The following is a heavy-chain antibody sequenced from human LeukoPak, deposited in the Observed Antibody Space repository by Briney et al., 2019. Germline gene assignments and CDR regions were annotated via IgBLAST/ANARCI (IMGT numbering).Heavy chain of an antibody. V-gene: IGHV1-69*01. CDR2: IIPIFGTA. CDR3: AVWFGELSPFDY. CDR1: GGTFSCYA. D-gene: IGHD3-10*01. J-gene: IGHJ4*02. Sequence: SVKVSCKASGGTFSCYAISWVRQAPGQGLEWMGGIIPIFGTANYAQKFQGRVTITADESTSTAYMELSSLRSEDTAVYYCAVWFGELSPFDYWGQGTLVTVSS.